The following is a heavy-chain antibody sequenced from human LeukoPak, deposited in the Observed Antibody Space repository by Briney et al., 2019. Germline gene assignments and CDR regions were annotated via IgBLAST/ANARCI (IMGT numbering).Heavy chain of an antibody. CDR3: ARPLMYYYGSETYFWFDP. CDR2: IKQDGSEK. D-gene: IGHD3-10*01. V-gene: IGHV3-7*01. J-gene: IGHJ5*02. CDR1: GYRFTTYW. Sequence: GESLKISCKGSGYRFTTYWIGWVRQAPGKGLEWVANIKQDGSEKYYGDSVKGRFTISRDNAKNSLSLQMNSLRAEDTAVYYCARPLMYYYGSETYFWFDPWGQGTLVTVSS.